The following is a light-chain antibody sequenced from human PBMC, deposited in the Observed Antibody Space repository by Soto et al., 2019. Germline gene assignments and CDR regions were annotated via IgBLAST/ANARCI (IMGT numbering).Light chain of an antibody. V-gene: IGKV3-15*01. CDR1: ETIATN. Sequence: EIVMTQSPVTLSVSAGARATLSCRASETIATNLAWYHQKPGQAPRLLIYGASTRAAGIPARFSGSGSGTEFTLSICSLQSEDVGVYYCQQYNHWVNTFGLGTKLEIK. CDR3: QQYNHWVNT. J-gene: IGKJ2*01. CDR2: GAS.